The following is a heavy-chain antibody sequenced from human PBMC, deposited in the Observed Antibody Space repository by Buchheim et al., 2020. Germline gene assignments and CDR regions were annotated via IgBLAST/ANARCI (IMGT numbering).Heavy chain of an antibody. CDR2: INHSGST. J-gene: IGHJ5*02. CDR1: GGSFSGYY. V-gene: IGHV4-34*01. Sequence: QVQLQQWGAGLLKPSETLSLTCAVYGGSFSGYYCSWIRQPPGKGLEWIGEINHSGSTNYNPSLKSRVTISVDTPKNQFSLKLSSVTAADTAVYYCARAQYGDYAWFDPWGQGTL. D-gene: IGHD4-17*01. CDR3: ARAQYGDYAWFDP.